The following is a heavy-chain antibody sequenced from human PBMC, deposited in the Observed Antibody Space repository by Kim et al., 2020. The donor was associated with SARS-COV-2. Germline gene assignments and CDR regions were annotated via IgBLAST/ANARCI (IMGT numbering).Heavy chain of an antibody. Sequence: SETLSLTCTVSGGSISSYYWSWIRQPPGKGLEWIGYIYYSGSTNYNPSLKSRVTISVDTSKNQFSLKLSSVTAADTAVYYCAREKRQAVDTAMVTDYYYYGMDVWGQGTTVTVSS. CDR2: IYYSGST. CDR1: GGSISSYY. J-gene: IGHJ6*02. V-gene: IGHV4-59*01. D-gene: IGHD5-18*01. CDR3: AREKRQAVDTAMVTDYYYYGMDV.